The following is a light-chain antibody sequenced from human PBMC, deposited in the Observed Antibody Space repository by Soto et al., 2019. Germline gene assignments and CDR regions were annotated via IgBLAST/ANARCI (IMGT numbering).Light chain of an antibody. V-gene: IGKV3-20*01. CDR1: QSVSNNY. CDR3: QSYGSSPPHT. J-gene: IGKJ2*01. CDR2: GAS. Sequence: EIVLTQSPGTLSLSPGEGATLSCRASQSVSNNYLAWYQQKPGQAPRLLISGASSRAAGIPDRFSGSGSGTDFTLTISRLESEDFAVYYCQSYGSSPPHTFGQGTKVDIK.